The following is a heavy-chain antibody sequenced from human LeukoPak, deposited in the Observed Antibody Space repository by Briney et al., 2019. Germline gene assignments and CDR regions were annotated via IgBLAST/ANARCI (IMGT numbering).Heavy chain of an antibody. V-gene: IGHV1-69*05. CDR2: IIPICGTA. J-gene: IGHJ4*02. CDR3: ARGYDSSGYSLGYFDY. Sequence: SVKVSCKASGGTFSSYAISWVRQAPGQGLEWMGRIIPICGTANYAQKFQGRVTITTDESTSTAYMELSSLRSEDTAVYYCARGYDSSGYSLGYFDYWGQGTLVTVSS. D-gene: IGHD3-22*01. CDR1: GGTFSSYA.